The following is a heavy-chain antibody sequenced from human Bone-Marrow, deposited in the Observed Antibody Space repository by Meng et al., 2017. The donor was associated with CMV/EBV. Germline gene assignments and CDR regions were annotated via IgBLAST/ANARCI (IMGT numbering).Heavy chain of an antibody. Sequence: ASVKVSCKASGYRFTGYYMHWVRQAPGQGLEWMGWINPNSGGTNYAQKFQGRVTMTRDTSISTAHMELSRLRSDDTAVYYCARALPASYYYDTSGPPRWGQGTLVTVSS. D-gene: IGHD3-22*01. V-gene: IGHV1-2*02. CDR3: ARALPASYYYDTSGPPR. CDR2: INPNSGGT. CDR1: GYRFTGYY. J-gene: IGHJ4*02.